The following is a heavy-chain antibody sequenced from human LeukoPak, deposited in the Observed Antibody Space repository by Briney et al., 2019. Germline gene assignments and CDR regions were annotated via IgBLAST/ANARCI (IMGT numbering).Heavy chain of an antibody. D-gene: IGHD5-12*01. V-gene: IGHV3-23*01. J-gene: IGHJ5*02. CDR1: GFTFDDYG. Sequence: GGSLRLSCAASGFTFDDYGMSWVRQAPGKGLEWVSAISGSGGSTYYADSVKGRFTISRDNSKNTLYLQMNSLRAEDTAVYYCAKDKSRYGSSGWFDPWGQGTLVTVSS. CDR2: ISGSGGST. CDR3: AKDKSRYGSSGWFDP.